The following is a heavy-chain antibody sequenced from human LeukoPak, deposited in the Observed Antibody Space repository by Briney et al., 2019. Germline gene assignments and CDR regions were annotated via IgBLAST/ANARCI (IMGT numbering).Heavy chain of an antibody. D-gene: IGHD3-22*01. CDR1: GGSISSYY. V-gene: IGHV4-59*01. Sequence: SETLSLTCTVSGGSISSYYWSWIRQPPGKGLEWIGYIYYSGSTNYNPSLKSRVTISVDTSKNQFSLRLSSVTAADTAVYYCASDSPDSSGYYPLGYWGQGTLVTVSS. CDR3: ASDSPDSSGYYPLGY. J-gene: IGHJ4*02. CDR2: IYYSGST.